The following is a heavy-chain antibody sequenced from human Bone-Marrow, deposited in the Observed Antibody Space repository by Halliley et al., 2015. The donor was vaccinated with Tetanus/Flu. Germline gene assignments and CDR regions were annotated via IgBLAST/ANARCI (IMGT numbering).Heavy chain of an antibody. V-gene: IGHV1-69*01. J-gene: IGHJ3*01. CDR2: IIPTFGSA. Sequence: QLVQSGAEVTKPGSSVKVSCKTSGGTFSSYAISWVRQGPGQGLEWMGGIIPTFGSANYAQNFRGRVTITADESTSTAHMDLRSLRSDDTAVYFCAKTIAGRLDVFDVWGQGTMVTVPS. D-gene: IGHD6-6*01. CDR1: GGTFSSYA. CDR3: AKTIAGRLDVFDV.